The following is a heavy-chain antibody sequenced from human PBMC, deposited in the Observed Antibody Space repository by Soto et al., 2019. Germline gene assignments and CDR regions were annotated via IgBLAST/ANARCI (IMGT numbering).Heavy chain of an antibody. CDR2: IIPILGIA. D-gene: IGHD6-13*01. V-gene: IGHV1-69*02. CDR1: GGTFSSYT. Sequence: GASVKVSCKASGGTFSSYTISWVRQAPGQGLEWMGRIIPILGIANYAQKFRGRVTITADKSTSTAYMELSSLRSEDTAVYYCATSAGYSSSRAYFDYWGQGTLVTVSS. CDR3: ATSAGYSSSRAYFDY. J-gene: IGHJ4*02.